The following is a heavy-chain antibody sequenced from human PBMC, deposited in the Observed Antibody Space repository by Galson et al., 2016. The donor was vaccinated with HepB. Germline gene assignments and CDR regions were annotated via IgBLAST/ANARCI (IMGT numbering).Heavy chain of an antibody. V-gene: IGHV3-74*01. D-gene: IGHD3-9*01. Sequence: SLRLSCAVSGMSFRRAWMSWVRQSPGKGLVWVSRIDDDGTYTSSADSVKGRFTISRDNAKNTLYLQMNSLRAEDTTVYYCARGFYDVLTGHRSGMDVWGQGTTVTVSS. J-gene: IGHJ6*02. CDR2: IDDDGTYT. CDR3: ARGFYDVLTGHRSGMDV. CDR1: GMSFRRAW.